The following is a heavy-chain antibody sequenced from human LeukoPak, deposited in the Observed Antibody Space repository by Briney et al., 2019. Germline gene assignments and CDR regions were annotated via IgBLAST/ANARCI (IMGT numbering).Heavy chain of an antibody. Sequence: ASVKVSWKASDNTSSNYGVTWVRQAPGQGLEWMGWITAYNGNTKYAQKFQGRVTMTTESSTSTVFMELRSLTSDDTAVYYCARAKAYYEILTAYNPWGQGTLVTVSS. J-gene: IGHJ5*02. D-gene: IGHD3-9*01. CDR2: ITAYNGNT. V-gene: IGHV1-18*04. CDR1: DNTSSNYG. CDR3: ARAKAYYEILTAYNP.